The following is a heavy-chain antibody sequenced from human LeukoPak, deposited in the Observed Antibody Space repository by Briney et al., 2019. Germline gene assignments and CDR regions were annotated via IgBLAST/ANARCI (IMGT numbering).Heavy chain of an antibody. V-gene: IGHV4-30-4*02. Sequence: SDALSLTCTVSGGSISSGDYYWSWIRQPPGKGLEWIAYMYYSGSTYYNPSLKSRVTMSADTSKNQLSLKLSSVTAADTAVYYCARPYYYDSRIDPWGQGILVTVSS. D-gene: IGHD3-22*01. CDR2: MYYSGST. J-gene: IGHJ5*02. CDR1: GGSISSGDYY. CDR3: ARPYYYDSRIDP.